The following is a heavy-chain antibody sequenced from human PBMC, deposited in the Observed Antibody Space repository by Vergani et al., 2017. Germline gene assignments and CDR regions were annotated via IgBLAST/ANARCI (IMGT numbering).Heavy chain of an antibody. CDR2: IIPIFGTA. J-gene: IGHJ6*03. D-gene: IGHD1-26*01. V-gene: IGHV1-69*13. Sequence: QVQLVQSGAEVKKPGASVKVSCKASGYTFTSYGISWVRQAPGQGLEWMGGIIPIFGTANYAQKFQGRVTITADESTSTAYMELSSLRSEDTAVYYCARDGRFSNYMDVWGKGTTVTVSS. CDR3: ARDGRFSNYMDV. CDR1: GYTFTSYG.